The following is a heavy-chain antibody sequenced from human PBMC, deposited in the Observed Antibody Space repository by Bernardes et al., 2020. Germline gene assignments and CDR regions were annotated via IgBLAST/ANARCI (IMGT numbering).Heavy chain of an antibody. CDR2: IYHSGST. Sequence: SETLSLTCAVSGGSISSSNWWSWVRQPPGKGLEWIGEIYHSGSTNYNPSLKSRVTISVDKSKNQFSLKLSSVTAADTAVYYCARQGITGTTGAFDIWGQGTMVTVSS. V-gene: IGHV4-4*02. CDR1: GGSISSSNW. D-gene: IGHD1-20*01. CDR3: ARQGITGTTGAFDI. J-gene: IGHJ3*02.